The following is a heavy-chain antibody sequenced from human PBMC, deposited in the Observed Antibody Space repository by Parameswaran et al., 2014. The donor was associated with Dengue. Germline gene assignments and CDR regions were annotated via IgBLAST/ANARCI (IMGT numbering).Heavy chain of an antibody. D-gene: IGHD1-1*01. CDR3: AREATEAYYYYYGMDV. Sequence: WIRQPPGKGLEWVAVIWYDGSNKYYADSVKGRFTISRDNSKNTLYLQMNSLRAEDTAVYYCAREATEAYYYYYGMDVWGQGTTVTVSS. J-gene: IGHJ6*02. V-gene: IGHV3-33*01. CDR2: IWYDGSNK.